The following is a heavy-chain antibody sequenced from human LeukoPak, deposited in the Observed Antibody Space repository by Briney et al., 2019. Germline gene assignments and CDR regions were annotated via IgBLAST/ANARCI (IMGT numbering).Heavy chain of an antibody. J-gene: IGHJ3*02. Sequence: PSETLSLTCTVSGGSISSYYWSWIRRPPGKGLEWIGYIYYSGSTNYNPSLKSRVTISVDTSKNQFSLKLSSVTAADTAVYYCARVGRGDAFDIWGQGTMVTVSS. CDR2: IYYSGST. CDR1: GGSISSYY. V-gene: IGHV4-59*01. CDR3: ARVGRGDAFDI. D-gene: IGHD6-25*01.